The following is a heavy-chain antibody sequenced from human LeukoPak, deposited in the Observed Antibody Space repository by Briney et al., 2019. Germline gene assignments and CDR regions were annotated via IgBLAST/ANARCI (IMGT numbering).Heavy chain of an antibody. CDR1: GGSFSGYY. V-gene: IGHV4-34*01. CDR2: INHSGST. Sequence: SETLSHTCAVYGGSFSGYYWSWIRQPPGKGLEWIGEINHSGSTNYNPSLKSRVTISVDTAKNQFSLKLSSVTAADTAVYYCAIGSRGSNGMDVWGQGTTVTVSS. D-gene: IGHD3-10*01. J-gene: IGHJ6*02. CDR3: AIGSRGSNGMDV.